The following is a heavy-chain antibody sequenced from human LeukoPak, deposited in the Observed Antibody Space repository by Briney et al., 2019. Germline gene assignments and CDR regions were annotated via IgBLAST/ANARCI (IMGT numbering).Heavy chain of an antibody. D-gene: IGHD2-21*02. CDR2: IYYSGST. CDR3: ATLAYCGGDCYSGLFDY. J-gene: IGHJ4*02. Sequence: SETLSLTCTVSGGSISSGGYYWSWIRQHPGKGLEWIGYIYYSGSTYYNPSLKSRVTISVDTSKNQFSLKPSSVTAADTAVYYCATLAYCGGDCYSGLFDYWGQGTLVTVSS. V-gene: IGHV4-31*03. CDR1: GGSISSGGYY.